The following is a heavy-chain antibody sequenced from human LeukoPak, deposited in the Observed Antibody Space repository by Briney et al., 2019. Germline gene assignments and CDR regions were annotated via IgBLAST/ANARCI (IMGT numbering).Heavy chain of an antibody. V-gene: IGHV3-66*01. CDR1: GFTVSSNY. D-gene: IGHD3-22*01. J-gene: IGHJ4*02. CDR2: IYSGGST. Sequence: PGGSLRLSCAASGFTVSSNYMSWVRQAPGKGLEWVSVIYSGGSTYYADSVKGRFTISRDNSKNTLYLQMNSLGAEDTAVYYCARMSGYYYPRYFDYWGQGTLVTVSS. CDR3: ARMSGYYYPRYFDY.